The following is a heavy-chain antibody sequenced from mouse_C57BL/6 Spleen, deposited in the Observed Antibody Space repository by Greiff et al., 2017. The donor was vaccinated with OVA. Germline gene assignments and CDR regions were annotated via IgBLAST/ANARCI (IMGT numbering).Heavy chain of an antibody. CDR3: ARRVYYYGSSYYYYAMDY. D-gene: IGHD1-1*01. CDR1: GYTFTDYY. Sequence: VQLQQSGPELVKPGASVKISCKASGYTFTDYYMNWVKQSHGKSLEWIGDINPNNGGTSYNQKFKGKATLTVDKSSSTAYMELRSLTSEDSAVYYCARRVYYYGSSYYYYAMDYWGQGTSVTVSS. CDR2: INPNNGGT. J-gene: IGHJ4*01. V-gene: IGHV1-26*01.